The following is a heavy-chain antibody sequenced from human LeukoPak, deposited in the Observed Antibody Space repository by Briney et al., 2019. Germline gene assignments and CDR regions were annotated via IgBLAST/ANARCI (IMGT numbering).Heavy chain of an antibody. CDR1: GGSISSYY. J-gene: IGHJ4*02. Sequence: SETLSLTRTVSGGSISSYYWSWIRQPAGKGLEWIGRIYTSGSTNYNPSLKSRVTMSVDTSKNQFSLKLSSVTAADTAVYYCARSMITFGGVIVPFDYWGQGTLVTVSS. V-gene: IGHV4-4*07. CDR3: ARSMITFGGVIVPFDY. D-gene: IGHD3-16*02. CDR2: IYTSGST.